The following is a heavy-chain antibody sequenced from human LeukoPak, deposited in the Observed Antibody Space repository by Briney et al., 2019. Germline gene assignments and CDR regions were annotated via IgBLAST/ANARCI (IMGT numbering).Heavy chain of an antibody. CDR1: GFTFSSHW. V-gene: IGHV3-7*01. D-gene: IGHD3-22*01. CDR2: IKQDGSEK. J-gene: IGHJ4*02. Sequence: GGSLRLSCAVSGFTFSSHWMSWVRQAPGKGLEWVANIKQDGSEKYYVDSVKGRFTISRDNAKNSLYLQMNSLRAEDTAVYYCARAATYYYDNCFDYWGQGTLVTVSS. CDR3: ARAATYYYDNCFDY.